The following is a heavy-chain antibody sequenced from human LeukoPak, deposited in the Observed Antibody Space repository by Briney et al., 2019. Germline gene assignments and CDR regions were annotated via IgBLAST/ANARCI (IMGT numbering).Heavy chain of an antibody. CDR2: ISAYNGNT. CDR1: GYTFTSYG. D-gene: IGHD1-7*01. CDR3: ARELELWSYDY. J-gene: IGHJ4*02. Sequence: ASVKVSCKASGYTFTSYGISWVRQAPGQGLEWMGWISAYNGNTNYAQKFQGRVTMTRDTSISTAYMELSRLRSDDTAVYYCARELELWSYDYWGQGTLVTVSS. V-gene: IGHV1-18*01.